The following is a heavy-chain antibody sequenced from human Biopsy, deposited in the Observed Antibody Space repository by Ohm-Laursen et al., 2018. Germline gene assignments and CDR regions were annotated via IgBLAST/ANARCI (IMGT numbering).Heavy chain of an antibody. J-gene: IGHJ3*02. CDR1: GGSLSSYY. CDR3: ARWTPEYDSSRYYLDAFDI. V-gene: IGHV4-4*07. D-gene: IGHD3-22*01. Sequence: SDTLSLTCTVSGGSLSSYYWSWIRQPAGKGLEWIGRIYSSGSTNYNPSLKSRVTLSMDTSKRQFSLKLSFVTAADTAVYYCARWTPEYDSSRYYLDAFDIWGQGTKVTVSP. CDR2: IYSSGST.